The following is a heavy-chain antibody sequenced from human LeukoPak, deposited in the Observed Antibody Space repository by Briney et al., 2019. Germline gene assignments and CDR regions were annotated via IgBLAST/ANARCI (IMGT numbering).Heavy chain of an antibody. D-gene: IGHD3-22*01. CDR2: INHSGST. CDR3: ARPPYYYDSSGQD. CDR1: GGSFSGYY. Sequence: SETMSLTCAVYGGSFSGYYWSWIRQPPGKGLEWIGEINHSGSTNYNPSLKSRVTISVDTSKNQFSLKLSSVTAADTAVYYCARPPYYYDSSGQDWGQGTLVTVSS. J-gene: IGHJ4*02. V-gene: IGHV4-34*01.